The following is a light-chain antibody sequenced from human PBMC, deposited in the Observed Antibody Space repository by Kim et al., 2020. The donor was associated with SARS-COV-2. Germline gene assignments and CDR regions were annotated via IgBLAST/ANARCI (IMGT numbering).Light chain of an antibody. V-gene: IGLV1-51*01. CDR2: DSN. J-gene: IGLJ1*01. CDR3: GTWDSSLSAYV. CDR1: SPNIGNNP. Sequence: QSVLTQPPSVSAAPGQKVTIYCSGSSPNIGNNPVSWYQHLPGTAPKLLIYDSNEGPSGIPDRFSGSKSGTSATLGITGLQTGDEADYYCGTWDSSLSAYVFGTGTKVTVL.